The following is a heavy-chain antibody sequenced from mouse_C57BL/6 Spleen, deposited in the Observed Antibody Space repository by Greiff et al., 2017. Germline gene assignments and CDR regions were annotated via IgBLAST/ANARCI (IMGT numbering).Heavy chain of an antibody. V-gene: IGHV1-4*01. D-gene: IGHD2-4*01. Sequence: QVQLQQSGAELARPGASVKMSCKASGYTFPSYTMHWVKQRPGQGLEWIGYINPSSGYTKYNQKFKDKATLTADKSSSTAYMQLSSLTSEDSAVYYCAERDYDDEFAYWGQGTLVTVSA. CDR1: GYTFPSYT. CDR2: INPSSGYT. CDR3: AERDYDDEFAY. J-gene: IGHJ3*01.